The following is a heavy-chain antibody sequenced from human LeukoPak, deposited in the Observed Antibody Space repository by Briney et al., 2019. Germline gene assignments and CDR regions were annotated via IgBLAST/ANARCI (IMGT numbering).Heavy chain of an antibody. Sequence: SGTLSLTCAVSGGSFSGYYWSWVRQPPGKGLEWVGEINHSGSTNYNPSLKSRVTISVDTSKNQFSLKPSSVTAADTAVYYCARAPQYDSSGPRPYYFDYWGQGTLVTVSS. V-gene: IGHV4-34*01. D-gene: IGHD3-22*01. CDR2: INHSGST. J-gene: IGHJ4*02. CDR3: ARAPQYDSSGPRPYYFDY. CDR1: GGSFSGYY.